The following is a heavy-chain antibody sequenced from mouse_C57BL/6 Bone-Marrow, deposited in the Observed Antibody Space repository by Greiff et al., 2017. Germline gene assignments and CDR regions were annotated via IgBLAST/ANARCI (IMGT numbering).Heavy chain of an antibody. V-gene: IGHV1-69*01. Sequence: QVQLQQPGAELVMPGASVKLSCKASGYTFTSYWMHWVEQRPGQGLEWIGEIDPSDSYTNYTQKFKGKFTLTVDKSSSTAYMPLSSLTSEDSAVYYCASGDDGYSYGYCDVWGTGTTVTVSS. CDR2: IDPSDSYT. J-gene: IGHJ1*03. CDR1: GYTFTSYW. CDR3: ASGDDGYSYGYCDV. D-gene: IGHD2-3*01.